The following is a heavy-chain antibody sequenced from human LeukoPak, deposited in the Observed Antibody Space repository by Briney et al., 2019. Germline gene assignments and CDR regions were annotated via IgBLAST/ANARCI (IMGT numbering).Heavy chain of an antibody. CDR2: IYSGGST. J-gene: IGHJ6*03. Sequence: GGSLRLSCAASGFTVSSNYMSWVRQAPGKGLEWVSVIYSGGSTYYADSVKGRFTISRDNSKNTLYLQMNSLRAEDTAVYYCASEYSSSYDYYYYMDVWGKGTTVTVSS. CDR3: ASEYSSSYDYYYYMDV. D-gene: IGHD6-6*01. V-gene: IGHV3-53*01. CDR1: GFTVSSNY.